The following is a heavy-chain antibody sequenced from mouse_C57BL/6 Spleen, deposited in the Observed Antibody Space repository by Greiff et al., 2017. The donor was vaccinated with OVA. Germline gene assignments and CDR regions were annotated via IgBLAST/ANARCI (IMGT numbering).Heavy chain of an antibody. V-gene: IGHV2-2*01. J-gene: IGHJ3*01. CDR3: ASPTGGVD. D-gene: IGHD4-1*02. CDR2: IWSGGST. CDR1: GFSLTSYG. Sequence: VQVVESGPGLVQPSQSLSITCTVSGFSLTSYGVHWVRQSPGKGLEWLGVIWSGGSTDYNAAFISRLSISKDNSKSQVFFKMNSLQADDTAIYYCASPTGGVDWGQGTLVTVSA.